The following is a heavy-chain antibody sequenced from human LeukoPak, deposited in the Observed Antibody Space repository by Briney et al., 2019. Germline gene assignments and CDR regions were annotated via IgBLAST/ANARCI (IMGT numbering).Heavy chain of an antibody. D-gene: IGHD2-21*01. J-gene: IGHJ4*02. V-gene: IGHV3-48*01. CDR1: GFTFSDYS. Sequence: GGSLRLSCSASGFTFSDYSMNWVRQARGKGLQWISYISSRSDIIYYADSVRGRFTISRDNAENSLFLQMNSLRAEDTAVYYCARDRYCGTDTCLSDSWGQGTLVTVSS. CDR2: ISSRSDII. CDR3: ARDRYCGTDTCLSDS.